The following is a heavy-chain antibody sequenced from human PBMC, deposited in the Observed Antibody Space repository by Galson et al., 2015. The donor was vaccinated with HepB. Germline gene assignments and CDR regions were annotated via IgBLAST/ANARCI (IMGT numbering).Heavy chain of an antibody. D-gene: IGHD2-15*01. CDR1: RFIFSSYA. J-gene: IGHJ6*02. CDR3: ATVGYSVGSWDSDYYGMDV. V-gene: IGHV3-30*04. CDR2: ISFEGTNK. Sequence: SLRLPCAAPRFIFSSYALHWVRQPPGKGLEWVALISFEGTNKYYADSVKGRFTISRDNSKNTLYLQMNSLRGEDTAVYYCATVGYSVGSWDSDYYGMDVWGQGTTVTVSS.